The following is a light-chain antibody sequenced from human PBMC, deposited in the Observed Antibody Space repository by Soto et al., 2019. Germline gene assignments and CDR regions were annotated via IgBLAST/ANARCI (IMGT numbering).Light chain of an antibody. J-gene: IGKJ4*01. CDR2: GAS. V-gene: IGKV3-20*01. Sequence: EILLTQSPGTLSLSPGERATLSCWASQSVSSRLLAWYQQKPGQAPRLLIYGASTRATGIPDRFRGSGSGTDFTLTISRLEPEDFAVYYCRQYGRSLGFAFGGGTKVDIK. CDR3: RQYGRSLGFA. CDR1: QSVSSRL.